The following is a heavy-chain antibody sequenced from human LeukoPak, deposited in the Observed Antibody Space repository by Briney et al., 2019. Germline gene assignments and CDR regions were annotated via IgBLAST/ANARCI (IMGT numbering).Heavy chain of an antibody. V-gene: IGHV3-23*01. CDR2: ISGSGGST. CDR1: GFTFSSYA. Sequence: GGSLRLSCAASGFTFSSYAMSWVRQAPGKGLEWVSAISGSGGSTYYADSVKGRFTISRDNSKNTLYLQMNSLRAEDTAVYYCAKDLANRVVTAICDYWGQGTLVTVSS. CDR3: AKDLANRVVTAICDY. J-gene: IGHJ4*02. D-gene: IGHD2-21*02.